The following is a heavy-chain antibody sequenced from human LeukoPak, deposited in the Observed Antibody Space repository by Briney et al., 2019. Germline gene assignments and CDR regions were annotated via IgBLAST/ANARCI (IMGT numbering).Heavy chain of an antibody. D-gene: IGHD3-3*01. J-gene: IGHJ4*02. V-gene: IGHV3-33*01. CDR2: IWYDGSNK. CDR3: ARDRSVRYCDY. CDR1: GFTFSSYG. Sequence: GGSLRLSCAASGFTFSSYGMHWVRKAPGKGLEWVAIIWYDGSNKYYADSVKGRFTISRDNSRNTLYLQMNSLRAEDTAVYYCARDRSVRYCDYWGQGTLVTVFS.